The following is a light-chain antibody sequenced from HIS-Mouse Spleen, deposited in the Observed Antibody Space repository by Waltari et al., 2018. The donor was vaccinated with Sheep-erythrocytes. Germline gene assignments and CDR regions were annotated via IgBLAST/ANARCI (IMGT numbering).Light chain of an antibody. CDR2: SNN. CDR1: SSNIGSNP. CDR3: AAWDDSLNGPV. J-gene: IGLJ3*02. V-gene: IGLV1-44*01. Sequence: QSVLTQPPSASGTPGQRVTISCSGSSSNIGSNPVNWYQQLPGTAPKLPIYSNNQRPSGVPDRFSCSKSGTSASLAISGLQSEDEADYYCAAWDDSLNGPVFGGGTKLTVL.